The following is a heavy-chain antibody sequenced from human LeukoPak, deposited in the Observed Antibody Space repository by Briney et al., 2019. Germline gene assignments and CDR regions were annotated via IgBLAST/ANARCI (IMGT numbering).Heavy chain of an antibody. V-gene: IGHV4-59*11. CDR3: ARGISGHERALAFDL. CDR1: RGSITTHF. D-gene: IGHD5-12*01. CDR2: LYYSGST. J-gene: IGHJ3*01. Sequence: SETLSLTCTVSRGSITTHFWSWIRQPPGRGLEWVAYLYYSGSTTYNPSLKGRATMSIDTFQNQFSLRLTSVTAVDTAVYYCARGISGHERALAFDLWGPGTMVAVSS.